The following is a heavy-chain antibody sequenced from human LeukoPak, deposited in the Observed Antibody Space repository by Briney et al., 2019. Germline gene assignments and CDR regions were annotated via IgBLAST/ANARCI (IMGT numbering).Heavy chain of an antibody. CDR2: ISAYNGNT. J-gene: IGHJ5*02. Sequence: ASVKVSCKASGYTFTSYGISWVRQAPGQGLEWMGWISAYNGNTNYAQKLQGRVTMTTDTSTSTAYMELRSLRSDDTAVYYCARDPLFCGGDRYYVIGWFDPWGQGTLVTVSS. CDR3: ARDPLFCGGDRYYVIGWFDP. D-gene: IGHD2-21*02. V-gene: IGHV1-18*01. CDR1: GYTFTSYG.